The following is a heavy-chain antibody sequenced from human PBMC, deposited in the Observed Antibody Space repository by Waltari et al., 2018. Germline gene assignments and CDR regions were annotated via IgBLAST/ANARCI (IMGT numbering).Heavy chain of an antibody. J-gene: IGHJ3*02. D-gene: IGHD6-13*01. CDR1: GFTFSSYW. CDR3: ARDLGQQQLVFDAFDI. Sequence: EVQLVESGGRLVQPGGCLRLACAASGFTFSSYWMHCVRKAPGKGLVWVSRSNSDGRSTSYADSVKGRFTISRDNAKNTLYLQMNSLRAEDTAVYYCARDLGQQQLVFDAFDIWGQGTMVTVSS. CDR2: SNSDGRST. V-gene: IGHV3-74*01.